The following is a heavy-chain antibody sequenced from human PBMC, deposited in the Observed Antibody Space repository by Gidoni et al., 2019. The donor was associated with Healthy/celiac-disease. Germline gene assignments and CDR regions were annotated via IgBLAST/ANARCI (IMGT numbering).Heavy chain of an antibody. Sequence: NARMGVSWIRQPPGKALEWLAHLFSNDENSYSPSLKGRLTISKDTYKSQVVLTMTNMDPVDTATYYCARAVRGVIYFDYWGQGTLVTVSS. CDR1: NARMG. CDR3: ARAVRGVIYFDY. J-gene: IGHJ4*02. V-gene: IGHV2-26*01. D-gene: IGHD3-10*01. CDR2: LFSNDEN.